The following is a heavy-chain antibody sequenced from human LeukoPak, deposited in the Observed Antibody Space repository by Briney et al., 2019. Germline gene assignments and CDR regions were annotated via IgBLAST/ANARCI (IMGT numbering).Heavy chain of an antibody. CDR3: ARGSRDCANGVCYAFDI. CDR1: GCTFSSNT. CDR2: ISSSSSYI. V-gene: IGHV3-21*01. D-gene: IGHD2-8*01. J-gene: IGHJ3*02. Sequence: PGGSLRLSCAASGCTFSSNTMNWVRQAPGKGLEWVSSISSSSSYIYHADSVKGRFTISRDNARKSLYMKMNSLRAEDTAVYYCARGSRDCANGVCYAFDIWGQGTVVTVSS.